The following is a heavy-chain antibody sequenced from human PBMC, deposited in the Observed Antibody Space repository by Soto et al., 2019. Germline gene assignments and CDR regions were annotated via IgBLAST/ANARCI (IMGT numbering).Heavy chain of an antibody. J-gene: IGHJ4*02. CDR2: ISGSGGST. Sequence: GGSLRLSCAASGFTFSSYAMSWVRQAPGKGMEWVSAISGSGGSTYYADYVKDRFTISRDNSKNTLYLQMNSLRAEDTAVYYCAKDADYYDSSGYYDYWGQGTLVTVSS. CDR3: AKDADYYDSSGYYDY. D-gene: IGHD3-22*01. V-gene: IGHV3-23*01. CDR1: GFTFSSYA.